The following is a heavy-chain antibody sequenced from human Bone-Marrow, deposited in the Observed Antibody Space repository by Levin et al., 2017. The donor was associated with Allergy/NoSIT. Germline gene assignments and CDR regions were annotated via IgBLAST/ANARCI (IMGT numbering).Heavy chain of an antibody. CDR3: ARRAFYYDSSGYNWFDP. CDR1: GFTFSSYH. V-gene: IGHV3-21*01. J-gene: IGHJ5*02. D-gene: IGHD3-22*01. CDR2: ISSSSSFK. Sequence: PGESLKISCAASGFTFSSYHMNWVRQAPGKGLEWVSSISSSSSFKYYADSVKGRFTISRDDAKNSLYLQMTSLRVDDTAIYYCARRAFYYDSSGYNWFDPWGQGTLVTVSS.